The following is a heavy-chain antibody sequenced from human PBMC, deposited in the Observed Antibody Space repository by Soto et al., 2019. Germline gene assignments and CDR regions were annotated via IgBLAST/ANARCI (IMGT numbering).Heavy chain of an antibody. J-gene: IGHJ6*02. Sequence: QVQLVQSGAEVKKPGSSVKVSCKASGGTFSSYAISWVRQAPGQGLEWMGGIIPIFGTANYAQKFQGRVTITADKSTSTAYMELSSLRSEDTAVYYCARAQWELLRGYYYYGMDVWGQGTTVTVSS. D-gene: IGHD1-26*01. CDR3: ARAQWELLRGYYYYGMDV. V-gene: IGHV1-69*06. CDR1: GGTFSSYA. CDR2: IIPIFGTA.